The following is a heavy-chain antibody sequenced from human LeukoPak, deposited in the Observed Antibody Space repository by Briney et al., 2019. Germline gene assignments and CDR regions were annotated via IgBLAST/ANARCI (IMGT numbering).Heavy chain of an antibody. V-gene: IGHV4-59*01. Sequence: SETLSLTCTVSGDSISIYYWIWIRQPPGKGLEWIGYIYYSGSTNYNPSLKSRVTISVDTSKSQFSLKLSSVSAADTVVYYCARHVSHNSGIAFDIWGQGTMVTVSS. D-gene: IGHD1-14*01. CDR3: ARHVSHNSGIAFDI. CDR2: IYYSGST. CDR1: GDSISIYY. J-gene: IGHJ3*02.